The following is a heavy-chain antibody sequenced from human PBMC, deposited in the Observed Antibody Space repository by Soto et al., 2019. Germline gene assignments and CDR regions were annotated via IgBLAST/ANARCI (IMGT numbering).Heavy chain of an antibody. J-gene: IGHJ4*02. CDR3: AREDSIIIPSVSDF. CDR1: GFYFNNYG. V-gene: IGHV3-21*01. Sequence: GGSLRLSCTVSGFYFNNYGSNWVRQPPGKGLEWVSSVSKSDYTYYSDSVKGRFTISRDNAKNSVSLQMNSLRAEDTAVYYCAREDSIIIPSVSDFWGQGTLVTVPS. CDR2: VSKSDYT. D-gene: IGHD2-2*01.